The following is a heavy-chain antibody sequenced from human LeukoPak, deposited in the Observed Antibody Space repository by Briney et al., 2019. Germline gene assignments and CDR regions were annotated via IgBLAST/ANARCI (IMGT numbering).Heavy chain of an antibody. Sequence: GGSLRLSCAASGFTFSSYWMSWVRQAPGKGLEWVANIKQDGSEKYYVDSVKGRFTISRDNAKNSLYLQMNSLRAEDTAVYYCAGEEYSGSYFAWFDPWGQGTLVTVSS. CDR1: GFTFSSYW. CDR3: AGEEYSGSYFAWFDP. J-gene: IGHJ5*02. V-gene: IGHV3-7*03. CDR2: IKQDGSEK. D-gene: IGHD1-26*01.